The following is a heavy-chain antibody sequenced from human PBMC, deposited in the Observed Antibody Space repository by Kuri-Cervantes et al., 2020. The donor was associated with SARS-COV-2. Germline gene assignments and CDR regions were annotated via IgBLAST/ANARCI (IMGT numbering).Heavy chain of an antibody. J-gene: IGHJ5*02. CDR1: GFRFSSYA. CDR2: ISGNTVKA. CDR3: ARDRGYSYGYPNWFDP. V-gene: IGHV3-23*01. Sequence: GGSLRLSCAASGFRFSSYAMTWIRQAPGKGLEWVSTISGNTVKAFYGDPVKGRFIISRDNSRNTLFLQMNSLRAEDTAVYYCARDRGYSYGYPNWFDPWGQGTLVTVSS. D-gene: IGHD5-18*01.